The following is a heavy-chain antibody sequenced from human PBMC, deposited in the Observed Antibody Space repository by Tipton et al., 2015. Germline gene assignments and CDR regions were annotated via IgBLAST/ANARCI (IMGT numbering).Heavy chain of an antibody. V-gene: IGHV4-39*07. J-gene: IGHJ3*02. CDR2: IYFGGST. CDR3: AREGRNTLRYFDWLLSDAYGFDI. Sequence: TLSLTCTVSGGSISSNDYYWGWIRQPPGKGLEWIGNIYFGGSTYYNPSPKSRVTMSVDTSKNQFSLKLSSVTAADTAVYYCAREGRNTLRYFDWLLSDAYGFDIWGQGTMVTVSS. CDR1: GGSISSNDYY. D-gene: IGHD3-9*01.